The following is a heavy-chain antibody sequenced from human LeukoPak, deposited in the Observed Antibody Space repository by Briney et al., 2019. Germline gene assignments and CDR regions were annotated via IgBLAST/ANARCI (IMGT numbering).Heavy chain of an antibody. CDR3: ARRRDLYSGSYYPFDY. Sequence: GESLKISSKGSGYTFSSHWIGWVRQLPGKGLEGMGIISPADADTSYSPACQGQVTISADKSINTAYLQWTTLQASDTAMYYCARRRDLYSGSYYPFDYWGQGTLVTVSS. D-gene: IGHD1-26*01. J-gene: IGHJ4*02. V-gene: IGHV5-51*01. CDR2: ISPADADT. CDR1: GYTFSSHW.